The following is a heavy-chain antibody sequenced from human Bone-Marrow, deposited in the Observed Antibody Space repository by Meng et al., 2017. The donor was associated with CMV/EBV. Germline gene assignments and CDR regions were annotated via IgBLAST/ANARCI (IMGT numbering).Heavy chain of an antibody. D-gene: IGHD3-3*01. J-gene: IGHJ4*02. V-gene: IGHV2-5*01. Sequence: SGPTLVKPTQTLTLTCTFSGFSLSTSGVGVGWIRQPPGKALEWLALIYWNDDKRYSPSLKSRLTITKDTSKNQVVLTMTNMDPVDTATYYCAHRPTETYYDFWSGPDGGYFDYWGQGTLATVSS. CDR3: AHRPTETYYDFWSGPDGGYFDY. CDR2: IYWNDDK. CDR1: GFSLSTSGVG.